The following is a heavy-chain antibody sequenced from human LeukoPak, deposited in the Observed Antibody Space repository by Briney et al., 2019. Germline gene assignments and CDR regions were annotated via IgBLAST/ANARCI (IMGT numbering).Heavy chain of an antibody. CDR2: ISYDGSNK. D-gene: IGHD2-15*01. J-gene: IGHJ4*02. CDR3: ARDGGCSGGSCYDY. Sequence: PGGSLRLSCAASGFTFSSYGMHWVRQAPGKGLEWVAVISYDGSNKYYADSVKGRFTISRDNSKNTLYLQMNSLRAEDTAVYYCARDGGCSGGSCYDYWGQGTLVTVSS. V-gene: IGHV3-30*03. CDR1: GFTFSSYG.